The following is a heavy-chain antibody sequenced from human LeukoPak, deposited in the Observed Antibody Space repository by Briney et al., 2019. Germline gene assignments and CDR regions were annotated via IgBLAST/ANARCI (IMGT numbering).Heavy chain of an antibody. V-gene: IGHV3-23*01. CDR1: GFTFSSHG. CDR3: AKDSWEQRILWFGEPRNWFDP. Sequence: PGGSLRLSCAASGFTFSSHGMSWVRQAPGKGLEWVSTISGSGGSTYYADSVKGRFTISRDNSKNTLYLQMNSLRAEDTAVYYCAKDSWEQRILWFGEPRNWFDPWGQGTLVTVSS. D-gene: IGHD3-10*01. CDR2: ISGSGGST. J-gene: IGHJ5*02.